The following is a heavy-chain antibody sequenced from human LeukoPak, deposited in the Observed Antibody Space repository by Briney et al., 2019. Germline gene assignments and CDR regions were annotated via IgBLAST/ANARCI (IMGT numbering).Heavy chain of an antibody. J-gene: IGHJ3*02. Sequence: PSETLSLTCTVSGGSISSSSYYWGWIRQPPGKGLEWIGSIYYSGSTYYNPSLKSRVTISVDTSKNQFSLKLSSVTAADTAVYYCARVTSYGDYHDAFDIWGQGTMVTVSS. CDR2: IYYSGST. V-gene: IGHV4-39*07. CDR1: GGSISSSSYY. D-gene: IGHD4-17*01. CDR3: ARVTSYGDYHDAFDI.